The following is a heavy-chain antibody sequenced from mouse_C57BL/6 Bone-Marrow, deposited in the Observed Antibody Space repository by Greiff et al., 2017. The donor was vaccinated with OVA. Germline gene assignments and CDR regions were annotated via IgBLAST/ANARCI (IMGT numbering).Heavy chain of an antibody. Sequence: VQGVESGAELARPGASVKLSCKASGYTFTSYGISWVKQRTGQGLEWIGEIYPRSGNTYYNEKFKGKATLTADKSSSTAYMELRSLTSEDSAVYFCARRGITTVVAWYFDVWGTGTTVTVSS. CDR1: GYTFTSYG. J-gene: IGHJ1*03. CDR2: IYPRSGNT. CDR3: ARRGITTVVAWYFDV. D-gene: IGHD1-1*01. V-gene: IGHV1-81*01.